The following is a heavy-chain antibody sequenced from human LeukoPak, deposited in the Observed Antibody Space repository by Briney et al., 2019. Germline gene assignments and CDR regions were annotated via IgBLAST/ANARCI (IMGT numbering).Heavy chain of an antibody. CDR1: GYTFTNYG. Sequence: GASVKVSCEACGYTFTNYGITCMRQARGQGLEGVGWINTYKGNTNEAQNLQGRVTITTDTSTSTAYMELRSLRSDDTAVFYCARDLVDGVGAPGAYWGQGALVTVSS. CDR3: ARDLVDGVGAPGAY. J-gene: IGHJ4*02. D-gene: IGHD1-26*01. CDR2: INTYKGNT. V-gene: IGHV1-18*01.